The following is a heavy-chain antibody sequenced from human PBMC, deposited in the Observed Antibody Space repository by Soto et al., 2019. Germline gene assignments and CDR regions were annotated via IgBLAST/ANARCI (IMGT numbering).Heavy chain of an antibody. CDR3: ARVLGGIGYYYYGMDV. D-gene: IGHD3-3*02. CDR2: IYSGGST. J-gene: IGHJ6*02. V-gene: IGHV3-53*01. CDR1: GFTVSSNY. Sequence: PGGSLRLSCAASGFTVSSNYMSWVRQAPGKGLEWVSVIYSGGSTYYADSVKGRFTISRDNSKNTLYLQMNSLRAEDTAVYYCARVLGGIGYYYYGMDVWGQGTTVTVSS.